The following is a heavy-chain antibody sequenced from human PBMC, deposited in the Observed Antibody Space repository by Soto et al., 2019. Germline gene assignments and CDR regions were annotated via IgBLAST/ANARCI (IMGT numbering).Heavy chain of an antibody. J-gene: IGHJ4*02. CDR3: ARTLNYGSPNYYFDY. D-gene: IGHD1-7*01. CDR1: GFTFSSYD. CDR2: IGTAGDT. Sequence: GGSLRLSCAASGFTFSSYDMHWVRQATGKGLEWVSAIGTAGDTYYPGSVKGRFTISRENAKNSLDLQMNSLRAGDTAVYYCARTLNYGSPNYYFDYWGQGTLVTVSS. V-gene: IGHV3-13*01.